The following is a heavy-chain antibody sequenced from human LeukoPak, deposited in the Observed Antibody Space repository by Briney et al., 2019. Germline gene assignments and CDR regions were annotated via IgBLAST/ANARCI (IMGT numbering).Heavy chain of an antibody. CDR2: IGGSSTSI. V-gene: IGHV3-21*01. J-gene: IGHJ4*02. CDR3: ARGRLGLCDY. CDR1: GFTFSIYS. D-gene: IGHD6-25*01. Sequence: PGGSLRLSCAASGFTFSIYSMNWVRQARGKGLEWVSSIGGSSTSIYHADSVKGRFTISRDNAKNSLYLQMNSLRAEDTAVYYCARGRLGLCDYWGQGTLVTVSS.